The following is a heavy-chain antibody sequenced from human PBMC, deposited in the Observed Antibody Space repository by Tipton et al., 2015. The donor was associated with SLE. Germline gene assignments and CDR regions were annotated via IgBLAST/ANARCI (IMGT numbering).Heavy chain of an antibody. CDR2: IKQDGSEK. Sequence: GSLRLSCAASGFTFSSYWMSWVRQAPGKGLEWVANIKQDGSEKYYVDSVKGRFTISRDNAKNSLYLQMNSLRAEDTAVYYCARAVRWLHDAFDIWGQGTMVTVSS. CDR1: GFTFSSYW. CDR3: ARAVRWLHDAFDI. V-gene: IGHV3-7*01. D-gene: IGHD5-24*01. J-gene: IGHJ3*02.